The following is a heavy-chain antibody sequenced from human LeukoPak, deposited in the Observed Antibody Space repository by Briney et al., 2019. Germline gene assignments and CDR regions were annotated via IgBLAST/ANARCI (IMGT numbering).Heavy chain of an antibody. D-gene: IGHD6-19*01. CDR2: INPNSGGT. CDR3: ARVIFEYIVAVAGRAKGYYFDY. Sequence: EASVKVSCKASGYTFTDYFLHWVRQAPGQGLEWMGWINPNSGGTNYAQKFQGRVTMTRNTSISTAYIELSSLRSEDTAVYYCARVIFEYIVAVAGRAKGYYFDYWGQGTLVTVSS. V-gene: IGHV1-2*02. CDR1: GYTFTDYF. J-gene: IGHJ4*02.